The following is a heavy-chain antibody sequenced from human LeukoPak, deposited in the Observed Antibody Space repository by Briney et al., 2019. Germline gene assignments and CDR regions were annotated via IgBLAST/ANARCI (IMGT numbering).Heavy chain of an antibody. V-gene: IGHV3-33*01. CDR3: ASDAAGGDTSLGDY. CDR2: IWYDGSNK. D-gene: IGHD2-21*02. J-gene: IGHJ4*02. Sequence: GRSLRLSCAASGFTFSSYGMHWVRQAPGKGLEWVAVIWYDGSNKYYADSVKGRFTISRDNSKNTLYLQMNSLRAEDTAVYYCASDAAGGDTSLGDYWGQGTLVTVSS. CDR1: GFTFSSYG.